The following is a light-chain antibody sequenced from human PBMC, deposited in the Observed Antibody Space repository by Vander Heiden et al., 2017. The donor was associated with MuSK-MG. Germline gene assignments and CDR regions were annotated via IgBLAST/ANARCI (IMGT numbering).Light chain of an antibody. CDR3: QSYDSSLSGSV. CDR2: GNS. Sequence: QSVLTQPPSVSGAPGQRVTIPCTGSSSNIGAGYDVHWYQQLPGTAPKLLIYGNSNRPSGVPDRFSGSKSGTSASLAITGLQAEEEADYYCQSYDSSLSGSVFGGGTKLTVL. CDR1: SSNIGAGYD. V-gene: IGLV1-40*01. J-gene: IGLJ2*01.